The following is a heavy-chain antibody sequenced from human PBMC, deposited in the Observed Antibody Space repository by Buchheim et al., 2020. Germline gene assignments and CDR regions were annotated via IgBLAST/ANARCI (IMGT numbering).Heavy chain of an antibody. CDR3: TRSMAVAGYSFYYYGMGV. D-gene: IGHD6-19*01. V-gene: IGHV3-23*01. CDR1: GFTSINHA. Sequence: EVQLLESGGDLVQPGGSLRLSCAGSGFTSINHALNWVRQAPEKGLEWVSSITGGGVTTYYADSVKGRFTISRDNSRSTLYLQMNSLRAEDTATYFCTRSMAVAGYSFYYYGMGVWGPGTT. J-gene: IGHJ6*02. CDR2: ITGGGVTT.